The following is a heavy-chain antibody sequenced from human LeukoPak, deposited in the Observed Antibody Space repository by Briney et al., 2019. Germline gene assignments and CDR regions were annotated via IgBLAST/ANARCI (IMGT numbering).Heavy chain of an antibody. Sequence: GGSLRLSCAASGFTFSSYAMHWVRQAPGKGLEWVAVIWYDGSNKYYADSVKGRFTISRDNSKNTLYLQMNSLRAEDTAVYYCARGPHYYDSSGYYSPESLSIDYWGQGTLVTVSS. V-gene: IGHV3-33*08. CDR2: IWYDGSNK. D-gene: IGHD3-22*01. J-gene: IGHJ4*02. CDR3: ARGPHYYDSSGYYSPESLSIDY. CDR1: GFTFSSYA.